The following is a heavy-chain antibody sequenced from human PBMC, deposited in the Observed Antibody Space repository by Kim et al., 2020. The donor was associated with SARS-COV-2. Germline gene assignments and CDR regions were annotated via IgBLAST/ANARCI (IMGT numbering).Heavy chain of an antibody. D-gene: IGHD3-10*01. Sequence: GGSLRLSCAASGFTVSSTYMNWVRQAPGKGLEWLSHIYSDGNSNHADSVKGRFTISRDNSKNTLYLQMNSLRAEDTAVYYCAIEDGGSGYGLDIWGQGTMVTVSS. V-gene: IGHV3-53*01. CDR2: IYSDGNS. CDR3: AIEDGGSGYGLDI. J-gene: IGHJ3*02. CDR1: GFTVSSTY.